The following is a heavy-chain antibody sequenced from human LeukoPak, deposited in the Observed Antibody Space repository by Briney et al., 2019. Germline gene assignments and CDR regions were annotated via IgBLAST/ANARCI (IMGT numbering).Heavy chain of an antibody. CDR3: ARGGFYYDSSGPHFDY. CDR2: ISYDGSNK. J-gene: IGHJ4*02. Sequence: GGSLRLSCAASGFTFSSYAMHWVRQAPGKGLEWVAVISYDGSNKYYADSVKGRFTISRDNSKNTLYLQMNSLRAEDTAVYYCARGGFYYDSSGPHFDYWGQGTLVTVSS. V-gene: IGHV3-30-3*01. CDR1: GFTFSSYA. D-gene: IGHD3-22*01.